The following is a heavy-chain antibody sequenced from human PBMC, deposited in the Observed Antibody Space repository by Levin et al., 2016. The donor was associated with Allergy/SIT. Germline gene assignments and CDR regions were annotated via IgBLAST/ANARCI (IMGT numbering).Heavy chain of an antibody. CDR2: IYPGDSDT. CDR1: GYAFTTHW. CDR3: ARHRPHKWERLGFADF. D-gene: IGHD1-1*01. J-gene: IGHJ4*02. Sequence: GESLKISCKGSGYAFTTHWIGWVRQMPGKGLEWMGVIYPGDSDTRYSPSFQGQVTISADKSIDTAYLQWGGLKASDTAMYYCARHRPHKWERLGFADFWGQGTLVTVSS. V-gene: IGHV5-51*01.